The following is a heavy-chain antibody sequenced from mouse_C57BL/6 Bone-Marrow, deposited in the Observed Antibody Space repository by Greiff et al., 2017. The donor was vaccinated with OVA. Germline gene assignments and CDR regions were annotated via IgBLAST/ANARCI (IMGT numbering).Heavy chain of an antibody. V-gene: IGHV5-12*01. CDR3: ARRDYDDWYFDV. CDR1: GFTFSDYY. CDR2: ISNGGGST. D-gene: IGHD2-4*01. Sequence: EVQGVESGGGLVQPGGSLKLSCAASGFTFSDYYMYWVRQTPEKRLEWVAYISNGGGSTYYPDTVKGRFTISRDNAKNTLYLQMSRLKSEDTAMYYCARRDYDDWYFDVWGTGTTVTVSS. J-gene: IGHJ1*03.